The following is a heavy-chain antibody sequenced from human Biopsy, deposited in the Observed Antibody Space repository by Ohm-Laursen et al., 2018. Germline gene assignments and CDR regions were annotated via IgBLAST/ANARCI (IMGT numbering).Heavy chain of an antibody. J-gene: IGHJ3*02. CDR3: ARGEAGVYDALDI. V-gene: IGHV4-34*01. D-gene: IGHD5/OR15-5a*01. CDR1: GESFNGYY. Sequence: GTLSLTCAVYGESFNGYYWSWIRQTPGKGLEWIGEINHSGRTNYNPSLKSRVTISAAVDTSKSQFSLRLSSVTAADTAMYYCARGEAGVYDALDIWGQGTMVIVSS. CDR2: INHSGRT.